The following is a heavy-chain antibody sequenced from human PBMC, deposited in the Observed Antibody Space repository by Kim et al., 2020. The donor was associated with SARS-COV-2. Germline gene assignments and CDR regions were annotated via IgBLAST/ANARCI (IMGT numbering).Heavy chain of an antibody. CDR2: IPAGAHYT. V-gene: IGHV3-23*01. CDR3: AKDGQYTDWYYYMDV. CDR1: GFSFSSHA. J-gene: IGHJ6*03. D-gene: IGHD3-9*01. Sequence: GGSLRLSCEASGFSFSSHAMTWVRQAPGMGLEWVSTIPAGAHYTMYADSVKGRFTISRDNSKNTLYLQMNSLRAEDTAVYYCAKDGQYTDWYYYMDVWGKGTTVTVSS.